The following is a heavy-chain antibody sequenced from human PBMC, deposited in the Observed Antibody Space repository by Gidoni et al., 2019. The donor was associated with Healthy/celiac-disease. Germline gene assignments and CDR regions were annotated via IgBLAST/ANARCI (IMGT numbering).Heavy chain of an antibody. Sequence: QVQLVQSGAEVTKPGASVKVSCKASGYTFTSYYMHWVRQAPGQGLEWMGIINPSGGSTSYEQKFQGRVTMTRDTSTSTVYMELSSLRSEDTAVYYCARGVPLYGSGRFSALGWFDPWGQGTLVTVSS. J-gene: IGHJ5*02. V-gene: IGHV1-46*01. CDR3: ARGVPLYGSGRFSALGWFDP. CDR2: INPSGGST. CDR1: GYTFTSYY. D-gene: IGHD3-10*01.